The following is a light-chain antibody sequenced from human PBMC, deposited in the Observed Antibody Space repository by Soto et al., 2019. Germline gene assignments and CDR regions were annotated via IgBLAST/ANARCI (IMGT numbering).Light chain of an antibody. Sequence: EIVLTQSPGTLSLSPRESATLSCTASQSVSSSNLAWYQQKPGQAPRLLIYGASSKATDIPDRFSGSGSGADFTLTISRLEPEDFGVYYCQQYDSSPITFGQGTRLEIK. V-gene: IGKV3-20*01. CDR3: QQYDSSPIT. CDR1: QSVSSSN. J-gene: IGKJ5*01. CDR2: GAS.